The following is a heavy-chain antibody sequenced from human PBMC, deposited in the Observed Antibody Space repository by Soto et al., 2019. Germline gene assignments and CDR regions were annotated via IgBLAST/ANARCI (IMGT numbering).Heavy chain of an antibody. V-gene: IGHV1-46*03. CDR1: GYTFTSYY. CDR2: INPSGGST. D-gene: IGHD2-15*01. J-gene: IGHJ3*02. Sequence: QVQLVQSGAEVKKPGASVKVSCKASGYTFTSYYMHWVRQAPGQGLEWMGIINPSGGSTSYAQKFQGRVTMTRDTSTSRVYMDLSSLRSEDMAVYYCARGLGYCSGGSCYSARTDAFDIWGQGTMVTVSS. CDR3: ARGLGYCSGGSCYSARTDAFDI.